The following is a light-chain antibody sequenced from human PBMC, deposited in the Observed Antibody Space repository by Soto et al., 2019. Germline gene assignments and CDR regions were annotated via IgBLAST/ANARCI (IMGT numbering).Light chain of an antibody. CDR3: SSYTGENPYYV. J-gene: IGLJ1*01. V-gene: IGLV2-14*01. CDR2: EVT. CDR1: SSDVGGYDY. Sequence: QSALTQPASVSGSRGQSITISCTRTSSDVGGYDYVSWYQQHPGKAPKLMIYEVTIRPSGVSDRFSGSKYGNTASLTVSGLQAEDEADYYCSSYTGENPYYVFGNGTKVTV.